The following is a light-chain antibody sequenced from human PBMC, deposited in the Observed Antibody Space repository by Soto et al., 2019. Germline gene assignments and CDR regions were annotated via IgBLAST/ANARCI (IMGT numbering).Light chain of an antibody. CDR1: SSNIGSNT. Sequence: QSVLTQTPSASGTPGQRISISWSGRSSNIGSNTVNWYQQLPGTAPKLLIFGNDQRPSGVPDRFSGSKSGTSGSLAISGLQSEDEADYYCAVWDDSLNGVLFGGGTKLTVL. J-gene: IGLJ2*01. CDR3: AVWDDSLNGVL. V-gene: IGLV1-44*01. CDR2: GND.